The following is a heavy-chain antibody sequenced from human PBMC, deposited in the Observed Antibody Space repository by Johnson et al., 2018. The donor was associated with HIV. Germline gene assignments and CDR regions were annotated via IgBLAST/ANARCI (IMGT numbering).Heavy chain of an antibody. D-gene: IGHD3-10*01. J-gene: IGHJ3*01. CDR1: GFIFSDYY. CDR3: TRGWGYAFDV. Sequence: QVQLVESGGGVVRPGGSLRLSCAASGFIFSDYYLTWIRQAPGKGLEWISYISSSGAIIRYADSVKGRFTISRDNAKNSLYLQMNSLRVEDTAVYYCTRGWGYAFDVWGQGTMVTVSS. V-gene: IGHV3-11*04. CDR2: ISSSGAII.